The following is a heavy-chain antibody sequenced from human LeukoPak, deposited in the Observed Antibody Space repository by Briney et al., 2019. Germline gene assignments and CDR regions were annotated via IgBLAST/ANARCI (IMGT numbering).Heavy chain of an antibody. CDR2: ISAYNGNT. J-gene: IGHJ6*02. V-gene: IGHV1-18*01. Sequence: ASVKVSCKSSGYTFTSYGIIWVRQAPGQGLEWMGWISAYNGNTNYAQKLQGRVTMTTDTSTSTAYMELRSLRSDDTAVYYCARSLNGIQLWLPDYYYYYGMDVWGQGTMVTVSS. D-gene: IGHD5-18*01. CDR3: ARSLNGIQLWLPDYYYYYGMDV. CDR1: GYTFTSYG.